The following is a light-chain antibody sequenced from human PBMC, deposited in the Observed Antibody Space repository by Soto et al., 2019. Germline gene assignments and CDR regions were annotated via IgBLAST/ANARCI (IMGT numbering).Light chain of an antibody. J-gene: IGLJ2*01. Sequence: QSALTQPASVSGSPGQSITISCTGTGSDVAGYNYVSWYQHHPGKAPKVMIYDVSNRPSGVSNRFSGSKSGNTASLTISGHQAEDEADYYCSSYTSASTPLVFGGGTKLTVL. V-gene: IGLV2-14*03. CDR2: DVS. CDR3: SSYTSASTPLV. CDR1: GSDVAGYNY.